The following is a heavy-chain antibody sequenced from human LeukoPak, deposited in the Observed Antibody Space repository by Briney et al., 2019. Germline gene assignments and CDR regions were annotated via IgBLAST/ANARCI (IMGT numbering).Heavy chain of an antibody. CDR2: VYYTGST. V-gene: IGHV4-39*07. CDR1: DGSISSTNFY. J-gene: IGHJ3*02. CDR3: ARANGYCSSTSCYHDAFDI. Sequence: PSETLSLTCTVSDGSISSTNFYWGWIRQPPGKGLEWIGTVYYTGSTFYNPSLRSRVAISVDTSKNQFSLKLSSVTAADTAVYYCARANGYCSSTSCYHDAFDIWGQGTMVTVSS. D-gene: IGHD2-2*01.